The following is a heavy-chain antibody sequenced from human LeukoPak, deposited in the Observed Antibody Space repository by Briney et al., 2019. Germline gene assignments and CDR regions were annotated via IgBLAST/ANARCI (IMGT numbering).Heavy chain of an antibody. Sequence: PGGSLRLSCAASGFTFDDYAMHWVRQAPGKGLEWVSGISWNSGSIGYADSVKGRFTISRDNAKNSLDLQMNSLRADDTAIYYCARSKIDYWGQGTLVTVSS. D-gene: IGHD4-11*01. V-gene: IGHV3-9*01. CDR3: ARSKIDY. J-gene: IGHJ4*02. CDR2: ISWNSGSI. CDR1: GFTFDDYA.